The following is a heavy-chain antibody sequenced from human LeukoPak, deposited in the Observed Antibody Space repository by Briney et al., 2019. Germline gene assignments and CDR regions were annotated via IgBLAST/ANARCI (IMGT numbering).Heavy chain of an antibody. J-gene: IGHJ6*02. Sequence: SVKVSCKASGGTFSSYAISWVRQAPGQGLEWMGRIIPILGIANYAQKFRGRVTITADKSTSTAYMELSSLRSEDTAVYYCARDPLRYYYYGMDVWGQGTTVTVSS. CDR2: IIPILGIA. V-gene: IGHV1-69*04. D-gene: IGHD4-17*01. CDR3: ARDPLRYYYYGMDV. CDR1: GGTFSSYA.